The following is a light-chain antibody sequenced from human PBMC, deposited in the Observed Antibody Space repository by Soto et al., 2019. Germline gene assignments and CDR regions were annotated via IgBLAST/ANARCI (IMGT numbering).Light chain of an antibody. CDR3: QQSYSTLWT. J-gene: IGKJ1*01. Sequence: DIQMTQSPSSLSASVGDRVTITCRASQSISSYLNWYQQKPEKAPKLLIYAASSLQSGVPSRFSGSGSGTDFTLTISSLQPEDFATYYFQQSYSTLWTFCQGTKVEIK. CDR2: AAS. CDR1: QSISSY. V-gene: IGKV1-39*01.